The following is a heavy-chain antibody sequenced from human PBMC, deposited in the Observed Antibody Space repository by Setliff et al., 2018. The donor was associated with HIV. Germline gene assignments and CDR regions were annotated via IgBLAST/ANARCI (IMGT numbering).Heavy chain of an antibody. J-gene: IGHJ6*03. V-gene: IGHV1-58*02. CDR2: IVVGSGNT. D-gene: IGHD3-22*01. CDR3: AARPGVDSSGYYDYYYMDV. CDR1: GFTFNTSA. Sequence: SVKVSCKASGFTFNTSAIQWVRQARGRRLEWIGWIVVGSGNTNYAQKFQERVTITRDMSTSTSYMELTNLRSEDTAVYYCAARPGVDSSGYYDYYYMDVWAKGTTVTVSS.